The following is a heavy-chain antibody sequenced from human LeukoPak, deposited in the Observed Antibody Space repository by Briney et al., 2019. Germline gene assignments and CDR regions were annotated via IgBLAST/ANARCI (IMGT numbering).Heavy chain of an antibody. Sequence: ASVKVSCKASGYTFTSYAMHWVRRAPGQRLEWMGWINAGNGNTKYSQKFQGRVTITRDASASTAYMELSSLRSEDTAVYYCARERDYGSRFDPWGQGTLVTVSS. CDR3: ARERDYGSRFDP. CDR2: INAGNGNT. D-gene: IGHD3-10*01. V-gene: IGHV1-3*01. CDR1: GYTFTSYA. J-gene: IGHJ5*02.